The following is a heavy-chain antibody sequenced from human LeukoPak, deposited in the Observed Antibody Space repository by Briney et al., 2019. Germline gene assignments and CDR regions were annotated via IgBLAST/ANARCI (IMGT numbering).Heavy chain of an antibody. V-gene: IGHV1-69*05. CDR2: VMPLFNTP. CDR1: GDTFNNYI. D-gene: IGHD1-14*01. Sequence: ASVKVSCKASGDTFNNYIITWVRQAPGQGLEWVGGVMPLFNTPNYAQKFQGRITISTDASTHTSYMELRSLRSEDTAVYSCARVDRHHFYMDVRGKGTTVTVSS. CDR3: ARVDRHHFYMDV. J-gene: IGHJ6*03.